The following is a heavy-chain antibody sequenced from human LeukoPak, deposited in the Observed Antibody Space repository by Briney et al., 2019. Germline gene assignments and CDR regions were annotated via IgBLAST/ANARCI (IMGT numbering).Heavy chain of an antibody. J-gene: IGHJ4*02. CDR3: ARQTGSGLFILP. CDR1: X. CDR2: INHSGST. V-gene: IGHV4-34*01. Sequence: XWSWIRQPPGKGLEWIGEINHSGSTNYNPSLKSRVTISVDTSKNQFSLKLSSVTAADTAVYYCARQTGSGLFILPGGQGTLVTVSS. D-gene: IGHD3/OR15-3a*01.